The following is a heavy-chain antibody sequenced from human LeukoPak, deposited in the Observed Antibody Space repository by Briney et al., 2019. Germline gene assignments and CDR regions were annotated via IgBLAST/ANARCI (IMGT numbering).Heavy chain of an antibody. D-gene: IGHD2-2*01. CDR2: IHYSGNT. J-gene: IGHJ6*03. Sequence: PSETLSLTCTASGGSISSTDSYWSWTRQPPGKGLEWIGSIHYSGNTYYNSSLKSRVTISVDTSKNQFSLSLTSVTAADTAVYYCARASHYYMDVWGQGTTFSVSS. V-gene: IGHV4-39*07. CDR3: ARASHYYMDV. CDR1: GGSISSTDSY.